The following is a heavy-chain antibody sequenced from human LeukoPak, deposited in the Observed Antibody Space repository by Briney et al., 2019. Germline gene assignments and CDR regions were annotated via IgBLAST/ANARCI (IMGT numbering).Heavy chain of an antibody. J-gene: IGHJ4*02. D-gene: IGHD4-23*01. CDR2: ISSSGGTI. CDR1: GFTFSNYE. CDR3: VRDYGGSSPLDY. Sequence: QSGGSLRLSCAASGFTFSNYEMHWVRQAPGRGLEWVSYISSSGGTIYYADSVKGRFTISRDNAKNSLYLQMNSLRAEDTAVYYCVRDYGGSSPLDYWGQGTLVTVSS. V-gene: IGHV3-48*03.